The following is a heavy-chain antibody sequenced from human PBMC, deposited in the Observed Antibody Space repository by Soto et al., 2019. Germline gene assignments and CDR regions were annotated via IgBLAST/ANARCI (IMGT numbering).Heavy chain of an antibody. CDR2: ISAYNGNT. V-gene: IGHV1-18*04. Sequence: SSEKVSCKASCYTFTSYGISWVRQAPGQGLEWMGWISAYNGNTNYAQKLQGRVTMTTDTSTSTAYMELRSLRSDDTAVYYCAKGDDILTGYSRDYYYYGMDVWGQGTTVTVSS. J-gene: IGHJ6*02. CDR1: CYTFTSYG. CDR3: AKGDDILTGYSRDYYYYGMDV. D-gene: IGHD3-9*01.